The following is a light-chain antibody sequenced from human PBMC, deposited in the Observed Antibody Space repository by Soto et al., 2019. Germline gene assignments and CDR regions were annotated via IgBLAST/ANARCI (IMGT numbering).Light chain of an antibody. CDR3: QQYKSYPWT. V-gene: IGKV3-15*01. CDR1: QSIGTK. CDR2: GAS. Sequence: EIVMTQFPATLSKSPGESATFSCRASQSIGTKLAWYQQRPGQAPRLLMYGASTGATGIPARFSGSGSGTEFTLTIGSLQSDDFGSYYCQQYKSYPWTFGHGTKVDIK. J-gene: IGKJ1*01.